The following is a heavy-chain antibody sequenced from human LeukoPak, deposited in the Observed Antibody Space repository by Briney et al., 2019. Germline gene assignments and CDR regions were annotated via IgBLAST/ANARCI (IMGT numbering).Heavy chain of an antibody. Sequence: PGRPLRLSCAASGFTFSSYAMHWVRQAPGKGLEWVAVISYDGSNKYYADSVKGRFTISRDNSKNTLYLQMNSLRAEDTAVYYCARDSTQWLVPQYYFDYWGQGTLVTVSS. V-gene: IGHV3-30-3*01. CDR2: ISYDGSNK. CDR1: GFTFSSYA. D-gene: IGHD6-19*01. J-gene: IGHJ4*02. CDR3: ARDSTQWLVPQYYFDY.